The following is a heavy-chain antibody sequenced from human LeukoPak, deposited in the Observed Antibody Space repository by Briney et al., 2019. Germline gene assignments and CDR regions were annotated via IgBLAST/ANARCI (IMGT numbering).Heavy chain of an antibody. CDR2: ISSSSNTI. CDR3: ARDRGVDY. CDR1: GFTFSSYS. J-gene: IGHJ4*02. V-gene: IGHV3-48*01. Sequence: GGSLRLSCAASGFTFSSYSMTWVRQAPGKGLEWVSYISSSSNTIYYADSVKGRFTISRDNAKNSLYLQMNSLRAEDTAVYYCARDRGVDYWGQGTLVTVSS.